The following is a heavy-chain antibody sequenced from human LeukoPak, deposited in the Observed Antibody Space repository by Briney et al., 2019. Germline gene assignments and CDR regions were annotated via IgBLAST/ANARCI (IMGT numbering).Heavy chain of an antibody. D-gene: IGHD1-26*01. CDR2: ISGSLDST. V-gene: IGHV3-23*01. J-gene: IGHJ4*02. Sequence: GGSPRLSCAASGFTFHNYALSWVRQAPGKGLEWVSSISGSLDSTYYADSVKGRFTISRDNSKNTLYLEMNNLKAEDTAIYYCATRSVVGRGGQGTLVIVSS. CDR1: GFTFHNYA. CDR3: ATRSVVGR.